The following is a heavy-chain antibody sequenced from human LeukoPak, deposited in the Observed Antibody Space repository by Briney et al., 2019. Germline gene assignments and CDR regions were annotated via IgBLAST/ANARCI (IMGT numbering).Heavy chain of an antibody. CDR3: AREAMWLVRI. D-gene: IGHD6-19*01. Sequence: GSLRLSCAASGFTFSSYEMSWIRQPAGKGLEWIGRIYTSGSTNYNPSLKSRVTISVDTSKNQFSLKLSSVTAADTAVYYCAREAMWLVRIWGQGTLVTVSS. V-gene: IGHV4-4*07. CDR1: GFTFSSYE. J-gene: IGHJ4*02. CDR2: IYTSGST.